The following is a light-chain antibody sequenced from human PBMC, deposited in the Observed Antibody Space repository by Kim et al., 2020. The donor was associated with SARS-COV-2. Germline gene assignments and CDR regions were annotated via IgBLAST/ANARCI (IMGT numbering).Light chain of an antibody. Sequence: SPGERATRSCRASQSISSTYIAWYQQRPGQAPRLLIFGTTSRATGIPDRFSGSGSGTDFTLTVSRLEPEDFAVYFCQQYGNSPITFGQGTRLEIK. CDR2: GTT. V-gene: IGKV3-20*01. CDR3: QQYGNSPIT. J-gene: IGKJ5*01. CDR1: QSISSTY.